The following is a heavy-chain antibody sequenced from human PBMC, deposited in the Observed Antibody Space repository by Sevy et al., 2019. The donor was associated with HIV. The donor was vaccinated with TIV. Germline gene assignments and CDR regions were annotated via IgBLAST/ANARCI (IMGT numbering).Heavy chain of an antibody. CDR3: ARRGYSGYDRWYNWFDP. CDR1: GYSFTSYW. J-gene: IGHJ5*02. Sequence: GESLKISCKGSGYSFTSYWIGWVRQMPGKGLEWMGIIYPGDSDTRYSPSFQGQVTISADKSISTAYLQWSSLKASDTAMYYSARRGYSGYDRWYNWFDPWGQGTLVTVSS. D-gene: IGHD5-12*01. V-gene: IGHV5-51*01. CDR2: IYPGDSDT.